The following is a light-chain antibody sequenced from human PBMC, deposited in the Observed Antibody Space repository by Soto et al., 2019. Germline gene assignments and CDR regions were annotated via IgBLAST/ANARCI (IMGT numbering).Light chain of an antibody. CDR2: DAS. J-gene: IGKJ5*01. V-gene: IGKV3-15*01. CDR3: QEYDGAPIT. Sequence: TVMTQSPGTLSVSLGERATLSCRASQSVSIHLAWYQQKPGQAPRLLIYDASTRATGIPARFSGSGSGTDFTLTIARLEPEDFAVYYCQEYDGAPITFGLGTRLEIK. CDR1: QSVSIH.